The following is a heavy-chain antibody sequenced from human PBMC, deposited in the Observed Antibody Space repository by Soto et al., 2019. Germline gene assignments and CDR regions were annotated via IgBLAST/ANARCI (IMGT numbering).Heavy chain of an antibody. CDR2: IYYSGST. D-gene: IGHD3-3*01. CDR3: ASLYYDFWSDYTPSGYFDY. V-gene: IGHV4-59*01. J-gene: IGHJ4*02. CDR1: GGSISSYY. Sequence: PSETLSLTCTVSGGSISSYYWSWIRQPPGKGLEWIGYIYYSGSTNYNPSLKSRVTISVDTSKNQFSLKLSSVTAADTAVYYCASLYYDFWSDYTPSGYFDYWGQGTLVTVSS.